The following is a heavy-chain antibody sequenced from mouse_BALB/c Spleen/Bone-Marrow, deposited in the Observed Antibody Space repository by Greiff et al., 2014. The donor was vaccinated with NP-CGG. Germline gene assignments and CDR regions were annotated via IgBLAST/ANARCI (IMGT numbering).Heavy chain of an antibody. Sequence: QVTLKESGAELVKPGASVKLSCKASGYTFTSYWMHWVKQRPGQGLEWIGEIIPSNGRTTYNEKFKSKATLTVDKSSNTAYMQLSSLTSEDSAVYYCARWLLQYFDVWGAGTTVTVSS. CDR2: IIPSNGRT. CDR3: ARWLLQYFDV. CDR1: GYTFTSYW. V-gene: IGHV1S81*02. J-gene: IGHJ1*01. D-gene: IGHD2-3*01.